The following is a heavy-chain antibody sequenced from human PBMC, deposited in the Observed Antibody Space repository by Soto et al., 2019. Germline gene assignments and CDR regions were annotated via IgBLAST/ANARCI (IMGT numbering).Heavy chain of an antibody. CDR3: ARDPWDDGGVTLDY. Sequence: QVQLVQSGAEVKKPGASVKVSCKPSGYTFTNYFIQWLRQAPGPGLEWMGWINPNDGGTNYAQKFQGRVAVNSDTSISTAYMELSSLTSDDTAVYYCARDPWDDGGVTLDYCGQGSLFTVSS. CDR2: INPNDGGT. V-gene: IGHV1-2*02. CDR1: GYTFTNYF. J-gene: IGHJ4*02. D-gene: IGHD1-1*01.